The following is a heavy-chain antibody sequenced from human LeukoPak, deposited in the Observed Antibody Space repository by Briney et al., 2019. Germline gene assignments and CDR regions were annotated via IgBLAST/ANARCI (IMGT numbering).Heavy chain of an antibody. D-gene: IGHD2-15*01. CDR2: INHSGST. CDR3: AVVVAATPAGNWFDP. CDR1: GGSFSGYY. Sequence: ASETLSLTCAVYGGSFSGYYWSWIRQPPGKGLEWIGEINHSGSTNYNPSLKSRVTISVDTSKNQFSLKLSSVTAADTAVYYCAVVVAATPAGNWFDPWGQGTLVTVSS. J-gene: IGHJ5*02. V-gene: IGHV4-34*01.